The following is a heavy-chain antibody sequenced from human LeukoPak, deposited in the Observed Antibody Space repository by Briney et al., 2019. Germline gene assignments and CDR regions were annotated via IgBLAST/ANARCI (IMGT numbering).Heavy chain of an antibody. CDR2: IRSKANSYAT. CDR3: TRHQDYYYYMDV. V-gene: IGHV3-73*01. J-gene: IGHJ6*03. CDR1: GFTFSGSA. Sequence: GGSLRLSCAASGFTFSGSAMHWVRQASGKGLEWVGRIRSKANSYATAYAASVKGRFTISGDDSKNTAYLQMNSLKTEDTAVYYCTRHQDYYYYMDVWGKGTTVTVSS.